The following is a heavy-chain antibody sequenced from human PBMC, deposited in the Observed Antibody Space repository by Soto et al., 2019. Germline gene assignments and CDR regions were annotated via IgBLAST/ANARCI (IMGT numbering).Heavy chain of an antibody. D-gene: IGHD6-19*01. J-gene: IGHJ4*02. CDR1: GLTFSSYW. Sequence: VQLVASGGGLVQPGGSLRLSCAASGLTFSSYWMHWVRQAPGKGLVWVSRISTDGSVTTYADSVKGRFNTSRDNAKNALLLQMNMLRADEAAVYYSAGAPYSSGWWGFDYGGQGTLVTVSS. V-gene: IGHV3-74*01. CDR3: AGAPYSSGWWGFDY. CDR2: ISTDGSVT.